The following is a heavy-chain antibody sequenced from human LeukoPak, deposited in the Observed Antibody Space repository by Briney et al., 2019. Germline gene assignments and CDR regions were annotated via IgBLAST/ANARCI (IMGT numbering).Heavy chain of an antibody. CDR2: ISSSGSTI. Sequence: GGSLRLSCAASGFTFSDYYMSWIRQAPGKGLEWVSYISSSGSTIYYADSVKGRFTISRDNSKNTLYLQMNSLRAEDTAVYYCAKDHGFLEWEESSYGMDVWGQGTTVTVSS. V-gene: IGHV3-11*01. D-gene: IGHD3-3*01. CDR1: GFTFSDYY. CDR3: AKDHGFLEWEESSYGMDV. J-gene: IGHJ6*02.